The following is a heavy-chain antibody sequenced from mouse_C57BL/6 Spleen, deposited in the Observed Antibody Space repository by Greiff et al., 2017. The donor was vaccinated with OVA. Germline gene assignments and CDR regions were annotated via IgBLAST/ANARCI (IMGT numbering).Heavy chain of an antibody. D-gene: IGHD1-1*01. CDR1: GYAFSSSW. CDR2: IYPGDGDT. Sequence: QVQLKESGPELVKPGASVKISCKASGYAFSSSWMNWVKQRPGKGLEWIGRIYPGDGDTNYNGKFKGKATLTADKSSSTAYMQLSSLTSEDSAVYFCARHYGSPYFDYWGQGTTLTVSS. J-gene: IGHJ2*01. CDR3: ARHYGSPYFDY. V-gene: IGHV1-82*01.